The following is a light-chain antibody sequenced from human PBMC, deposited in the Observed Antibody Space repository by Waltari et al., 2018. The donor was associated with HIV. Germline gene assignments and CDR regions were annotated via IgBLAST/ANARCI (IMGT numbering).Light chain of an antibody. CDR2: KND. CDR1: RSHIGSKI. Sequence: QSVLTQPPSAAGTPGQWVTIPCSGTRSHIGSKIVNWYQQFPGTAPKVLIYKNDQRPSGVPDRFSGSKSGTSASLAISGLQSEDEADYYCAAWDDSLNGPNWVFGGGTKLTVL. CDR3: AAWDDSLNGPNWV. V-gene: IGLV1-44*01. J-gene: IGLJ3*02.